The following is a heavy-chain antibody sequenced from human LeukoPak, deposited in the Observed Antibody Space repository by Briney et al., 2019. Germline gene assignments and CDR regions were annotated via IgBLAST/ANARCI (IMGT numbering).Heavy chain of an antibody. V-gene: IGHV3-23*01. CDR1: GFTFSSYA. D-gene: IGHD5-24*01. J-gene: IGHJ6*03. CDR3: AKDGAGRWLQPLYYYHMDV. CDR2: ISGSGGST. Sequence: GGSLRLSCAASGFTFSSYAMSWVRQAPGKGLEWVSAISGSGGSTYYADSVKGRFTISRDNSKNTLYLQMNSLRAEDTAVYYCAKDGAGRWLQPLYYYHMDVWGKGTTVTVSS.